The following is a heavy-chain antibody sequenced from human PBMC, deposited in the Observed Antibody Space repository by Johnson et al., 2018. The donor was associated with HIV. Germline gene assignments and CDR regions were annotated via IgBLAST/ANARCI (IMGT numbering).Heavy chain of an antibody. CDR2: ISYDGSNK. Sequence: QVQLVESGGGVVQPGRSLRLSCAASGFTFSSYGMHWVRQAPGKGLEWVAVISYDGSNKYYADSVKGRFTISRDNSKNTLYLQMNSLRAEDTAVYYWAKDRSGYSGFPQSGVDAFDIWGQGTMVTVSS. V-gene: IGHV3-30*18. CDR1: GFTFSSYG. J-gene: IGHJ3*02. D-gene: IGHD5-12*01. CDR3: AKDRSGYSGFPQSGVDAFDI.